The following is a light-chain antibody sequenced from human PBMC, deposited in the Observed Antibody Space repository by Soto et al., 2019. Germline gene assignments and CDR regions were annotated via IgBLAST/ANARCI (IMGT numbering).Light chain of an antibody. J-gene: IGKJ1*01. Sequence: DIQMTQSPSTLSASVGDRVTITCRASQSISSWLAWYQQKQGKAPNLLIYKASSLESGVPSRFSGSGSGTEFTITISSLQPDDFETYDCQQYNSYSRTFGQGTKVDIK. CDR1: QSISSW. CDR2: KAS. V-gene: IGKV1-5*03. CDR3: QQYNSYSRT.